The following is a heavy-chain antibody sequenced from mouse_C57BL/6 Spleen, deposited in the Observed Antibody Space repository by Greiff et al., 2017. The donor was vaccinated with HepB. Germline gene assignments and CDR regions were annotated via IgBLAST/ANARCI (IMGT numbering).Heavy chain of an antibody. Sequence: QVQLKESGAELVKPGASVKLSCKASGYTFTSYWMHWVKQRPGRGLEWIGRIDPNSGGTKYNEKFKSKATLTVDKPSSTAYMQLSSLTSEDSAVYYCARLNYYGSSKGSYYFDYWGQGTTLTVSS. V-gene: IGHV1-72*01. D-gene: IGHD1-1*01. J-gene: IGHJ2*01. CDR1: GYTFTSYW. CDR2: IDPNSGGT. CDR3: ARLNYYGSSKGSYYFDY.